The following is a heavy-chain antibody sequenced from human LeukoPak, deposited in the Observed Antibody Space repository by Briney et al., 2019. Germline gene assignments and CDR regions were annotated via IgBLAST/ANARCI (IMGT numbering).Heavy chain of an antibody. CDR3: ARISQLWFG. CDR1: GFTFSSYA. J-gene: IGHJ4*02. D-gene: IGHD3-10*01. Sequence: HPGGSLRLSCAASGFTFSSYAMSWVRQAPGKGLEWVSAISGTCGRTYYADSVKGRFTISRDNSKNTLYLQMNSLRAEDTAVYYCARISQLWFGWGQGTLVTVSS. CDR2: ISGTCGRT. V-gene: IGHV3-23*01.